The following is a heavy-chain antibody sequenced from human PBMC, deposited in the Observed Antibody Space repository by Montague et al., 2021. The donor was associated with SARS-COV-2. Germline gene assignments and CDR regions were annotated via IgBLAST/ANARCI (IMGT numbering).Heavy chain of an antibody. CDR1: GGSIFSNSFY. V-gene: IGHV4-39*01. CDR2: VLSSGST. Sequence: SETLSLTCTVSGGSIFSNSFYWGWIRQSPGQGLEWIGNVLSSGSTFYNPSLRSRVTMSEDMSKNQFSLKLMSVTAADTAVYYCARNTVGTSHFDYWGQGTLVTASS. CDR3: ARNTVGTSHFDY. J-gene: IGHJ4*02. D-gene: IGHD1-26*01.